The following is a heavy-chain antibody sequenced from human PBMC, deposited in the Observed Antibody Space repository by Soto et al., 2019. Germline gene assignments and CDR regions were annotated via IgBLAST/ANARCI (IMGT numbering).Heavy chain of an antibody. J-gene: IGHJ6*02. CDR1: GFTSSDYY. Sequence: EVQLVESGGGLVQPGGSLRLSCAASGFTSSDYYIDWVRQAPGKGLEWVGRIRNKVNSYTTEYAATVKGRFTTSRDDSRNSVYLHMNSLKTEDTAVYYCARHIPYYGKDAWGQGTTVTVSS. V-gene: IGHV3-72*01. D-gene: IGHD2-21*01. CDR3: ARHIPYYGKDA. CDR2: IRNKVNSYTT.